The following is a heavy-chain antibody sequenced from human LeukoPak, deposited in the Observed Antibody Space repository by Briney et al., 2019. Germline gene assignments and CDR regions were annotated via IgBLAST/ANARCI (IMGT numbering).Heavy chain of an antibody. CDR3: AKDRQENELYCGGDCYSGTAFDY. D-gene: IGHD2-21*02. V-gene: IGHV3-23*01. CDR1: GFTFSSYG. CDR2: ISGSGGST. Sequence: GRSLRLSCAASGFTFSSYGMHWVRQAPGKGLEWVSAISGSGGSTYYVDSVKGRFTISRDNSKNTLYLQMNSLRAEDTAVYYCAKDRQENELYCGGDCYSGTAFDYWGQGTLVTVSS. J-gene: IGHJ4*02.